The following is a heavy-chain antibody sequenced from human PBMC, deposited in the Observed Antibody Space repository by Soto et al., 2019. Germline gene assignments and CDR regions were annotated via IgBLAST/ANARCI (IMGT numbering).Heavy chain of an antibody. CDR2: ISGSGGST. J-gene: IGHJ4*02. CDR1: GFTFSSYA. D-gene: IGHD2-15*01. Sequence: GGSLRLSCAASGFTFSSYAMSWVRQAPGKGLEWVSAISGSGGSTYYADSVKGRFTISRDNSKNTLYLQMNSLRAEDTAVYYCAKSTDVVVVAATRCYFDYWGQGTLVTVSS. CDR3: AKSTDVVVVAATRCYFDY. V-gene: IGHV3-23*01.